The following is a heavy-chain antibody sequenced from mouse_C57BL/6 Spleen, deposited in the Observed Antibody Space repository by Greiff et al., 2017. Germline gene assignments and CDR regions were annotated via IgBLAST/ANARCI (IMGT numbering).Heavy chain of an antibody. CDR3: ARGGWLRRGYYFDY. CDR1: GYTFTSYW. CDR2: IYPSDSET. V-gene: IGHV1-61*01. D-gene: IGHD2-2*01. J-gene: IGHJ2*01. Sequence: QVQLQQPGAELVRPGSSVKLSCKASGYTFTSYWMDWVNQRPGQGLEWIGNIYPSDSETHYNQKFKDKATLTVDKSSSTAYMQLSSLTSEDSAVYYCARGGWLRRGYYFDYWGQGTTLTVSS.